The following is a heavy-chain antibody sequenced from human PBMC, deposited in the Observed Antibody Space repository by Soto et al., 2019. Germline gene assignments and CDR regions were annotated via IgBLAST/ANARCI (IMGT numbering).Heavy chain of an antibody. CDR1: GYTFTSYG. V-gene: IGHV1-18*04. CDR3: ARDSLGYCSSNSCAEKVWFDP. D-gene: IGHD2-2*01. Sequence: ASVKVSCKASGYTFTSYGISWVRQAPGQGLEWMGWISAYNGNTNYAQKLQGRVTMTTDTSTSTAYMELRSLRSDDTAVYYCARDSLGYCSSNSCAEKVWFDPWGQGTLVTVSS. CDR2: ISAYNGNT. J-gene: IGHJ5*02.